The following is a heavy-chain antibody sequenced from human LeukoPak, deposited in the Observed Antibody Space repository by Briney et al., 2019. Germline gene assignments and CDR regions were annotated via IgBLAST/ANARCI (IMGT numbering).Heavy chain of an antibody. CDR3: ARRDRTVVTPHYYYYMDV. D-gene: IGHD4-23*01. CDR1: GFTFSSYG. Sequence: GGSLRLSCAASGFTFSSYGMLWVRQAPGKGLEWGAVIWYDGSNKYYADSVKGRFTISRDNSKNTLYLQMNSLRAEDTAVYYCARRDRTVVTPHYYYYMDVWGKGTTVTVSS. J-gene: IGHJ6*03. CDR2: IWYDGSNK. V-gene: IGHV3-33*01.